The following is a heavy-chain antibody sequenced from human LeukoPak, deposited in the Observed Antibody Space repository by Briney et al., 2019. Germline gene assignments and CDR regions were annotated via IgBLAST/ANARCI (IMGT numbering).Heavy chain of an antibody. Sequence: ASVKVSCKASGYTFTGYYMHWVRQAPGQGLEWMGWINPNSGGTNYAQKFQGRVTMTRDTSISTAYMELSRLRSDDTAVYYCARDRYYDSSGYYLFDYRGQGTLVTVSS. CDR3: ARDRYYDSSGYYLFDY. V-gene: IGHV1-2*02. CDR2: INPNSGGT. CDR1: GYTFTGYY. D-gene: IGHD3-22*01. J-gene: IGHJ4*02.